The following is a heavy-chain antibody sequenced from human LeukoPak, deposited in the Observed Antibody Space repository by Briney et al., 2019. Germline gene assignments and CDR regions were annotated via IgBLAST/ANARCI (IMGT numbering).Heavy chain of an antibody. CDR3: AKDLVRLTTQLYGHRKYSYYGVDV. Sequence: GGSLRLSCAASGFTVSSNYMSWVRQAPGKGLEWVSVIYSGGSTYYADSVKGRFTISRDNSKNTLYLQMNSLRAEDTAVYYCAKDLVRLTTQLYGHRKYSYYGVDVWGQGTTVTVSS. D-gene: IGHD2/OR15-2a*01. J-gene: IGHJ6*02. V-gene: IGHV3-66*01. CDR2: IYSGGST. CDR1: GFTVSSNY.